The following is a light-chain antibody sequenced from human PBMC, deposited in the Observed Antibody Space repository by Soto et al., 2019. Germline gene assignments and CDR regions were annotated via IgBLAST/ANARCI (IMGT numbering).Light chain of an antibody. CDR2: GAS. Sequence: EIVLTQSPGTLSLSPGERATLSCRASQSVSSAYLAWYQQIPGQAPRLLIYGASSRATGIPDRCSGSVSGTDFALTISGLEPEDFAVYYCQQAGSSFYTFGQGTKLE. CDR1: QSVSSAY. CDR3: QQAGSSFYT. V-gene: IGKV3-20*01. J-gene: IGKJ2*01.